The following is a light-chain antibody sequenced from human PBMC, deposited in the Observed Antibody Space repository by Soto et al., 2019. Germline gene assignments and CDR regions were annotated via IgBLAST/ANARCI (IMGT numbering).Light chain of an antibody. CDR3: QTWGTGIHV. V-gene: IGLV4-69*01. CDR2: LNSDGSH. J-gene: IGLJ1*01. Sequence: QTVVTQSPSASASLGASVKLTCTLSSGHSNYAIAWHQQQPEKGPRYLMKLNSDGSHFKGDGIPDRFSGSSSGAERYLTISSLQSEDEADYYCQTWGTGIHVFGTGTKVTVL. CDR1: SGHSNYA.